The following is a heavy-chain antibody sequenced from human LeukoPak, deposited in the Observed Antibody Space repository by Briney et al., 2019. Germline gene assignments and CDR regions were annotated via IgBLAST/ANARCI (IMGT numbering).Heavy chain of an antibody. V-gene: IGHV3-23*01. CDR3: AKDLYYDSSGLDY. D-gene: IGHD3-22*01. J-gene: IGHJ4*02. Sequence: GGSLRLSCAASGLTFSNYPMSWVRQAPGKGLECVSTISGSGGSTYYADSVKGRFTISRDNSKNTLYLEMNSLRAEDTAVYYCAKDLYYDSSGLDYWAQGTLVTVSS. CDR1: GLTFSNYP. CDR2: ISGSGGST.